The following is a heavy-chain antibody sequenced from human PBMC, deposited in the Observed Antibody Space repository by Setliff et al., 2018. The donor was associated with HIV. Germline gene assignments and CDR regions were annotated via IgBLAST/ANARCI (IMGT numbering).Heavy chain of an antibody. D-gene: IGHD2-15*01. CDR1: GASISNGYFY. CDR2: VFYSGVT. CDR3: ARVNRARGGYFYYMDV. Sequence: SETLSLTCTVSGASISNGYFYWGWIRQQSGKGLEGIGAVFYSGVTVYNSSLKSRSAISIRTARNQFSLRMASVTVADTAQYYCARVNRARGGYFYYMDVWGKGATVTVSS. J-gene: IGHJ6*03. V-gene: IGHV4-30-4*01.